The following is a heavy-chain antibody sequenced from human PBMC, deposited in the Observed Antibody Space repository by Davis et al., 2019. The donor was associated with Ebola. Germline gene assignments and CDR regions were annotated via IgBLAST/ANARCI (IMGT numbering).Heavy chain of an antibody. CDR2: IPHVGSEK. CDR3: ARDWAGLDV. Sequence: PGGSLRLSCAASGFTFSNAWMSWVRQAPGKGLEWVATIPHVGSEKYYVDSVYGRFTSSRDNGKNSVYLQMNSLRAEDTAVYYCARDWAGLDVWGKGTTVTVSS. D-gene: IGHD3-16*01. CDR1: GFTFSNAW. J-gene: IGHJ6*04. V-gene: IGHV3-7*01.